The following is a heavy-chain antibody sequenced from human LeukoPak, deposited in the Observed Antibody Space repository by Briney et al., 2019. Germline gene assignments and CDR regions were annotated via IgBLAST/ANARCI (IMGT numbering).Heavy chain of an antibody. CDR1: GFTFSSYA. CDR2: ISGGGVST. D-gene: IGHD2-2*01. CDR3: ARSYAPGYI. V-gene: IGHV3-23*01. Sequence: GGSLRLSCAASGFTFSSYAMSWVRQAPGKGLEWVSAISGGGVSTYYADSVKGRFTISRDNSKNTLYLQMNSLRAEDMAVYYCARSYAPGYIWGQGTMVTVSS. J-gene: IGHJ3*02.